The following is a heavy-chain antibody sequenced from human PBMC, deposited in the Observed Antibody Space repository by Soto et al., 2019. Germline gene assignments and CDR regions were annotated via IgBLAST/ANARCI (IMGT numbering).Heavy chain of an antibody. CDR1: GYSFTSYW. J-gene: IGHJ3*02. Sequence: GESLKISCKGSGYSFTSYWIGWVRQMPGKGLEWMGIIYPGDSDTRYSPTFQGQVTISADKSISTAYLQWSSLKASDTAMYYCSRQYCSGGSCYPSNDAFDIWGQGTMVTVS. D-gene: IGHD2-15*01. CDR3: SRQYCSGGSCYPSNDAFDI. CDR2: IYPGDSDT. V-gene: IGHV5-51*01.